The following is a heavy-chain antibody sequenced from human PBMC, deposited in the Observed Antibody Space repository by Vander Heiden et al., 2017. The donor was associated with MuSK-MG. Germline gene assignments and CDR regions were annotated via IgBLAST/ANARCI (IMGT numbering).Heavy chain of an antibody. Sequence: QVQLQESGPGLVKPSETLSLTCAVSGYSISSGYYWGWIRQPPGKGLEWIGSIYHSGSTYYNPSLKSRVTISVDTSKNQFSLKLSSVTAAETAVYYCAIHLVDGYNTLYYFDYWGQGTMVTVYS. J-gene: IGHJ4*02. CDR1: GYSISSGYY. V-gene: IGHV4-38-2*01. CDR2: IYHSGST. CDR3: AIHLVDGYNTLYYFDY. D-gene: IGHD5-12*01.